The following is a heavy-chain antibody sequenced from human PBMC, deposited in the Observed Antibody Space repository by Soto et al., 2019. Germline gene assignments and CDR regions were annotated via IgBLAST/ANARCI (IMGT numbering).Heavy chain of an antibody. D-gene: IGHD1-1*01. V-gene: IGHV4-39*02. Sequence: PSETLSLTCTVSGGSISNTSYYWGWVRQPPGKGLEWIGHIYYGGTSYSNPSLKGRVSLSVDTSKNQFSLKLSSVTAADTAVYYCAREGVELSGGYYYYGMDVWGQGTTVTVSS. CDR1: GGSISNTSYY. J-gene: IGHJ6*02. CDR2: IYYGGTS. CDR3: AREGVELSGGYYYYGMDV.